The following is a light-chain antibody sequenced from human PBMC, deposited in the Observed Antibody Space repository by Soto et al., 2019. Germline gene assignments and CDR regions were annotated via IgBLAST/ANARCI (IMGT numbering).Light chain of an antibody. CDR3: QQYGGSPIT. Sequence: IVLTQSPGTLSLSPGERATLSCRSSQSVSSSYLAWYQQKPGQAPRLLIYGASSRATGIPDRFSGSGSGTDFTLTISRLEPEDFAVYYCQQYGGSPITFGQGTRLEIK. J-gene: IGKJ5*01. CDR2: GAS. V-gene: IGKV3-20*01. CDR1: QSVSSSY.